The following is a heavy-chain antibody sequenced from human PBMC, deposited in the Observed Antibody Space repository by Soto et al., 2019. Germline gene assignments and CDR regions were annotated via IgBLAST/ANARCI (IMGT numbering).Heavy chain of an antibody. J-gene: IGHJ4*02. V-gene: IGHV4-59*01. CDR3: ARRYGGNFDY. CDR2: IYYSGST. CDR1: GGSIRSYY. Sequence: PSETLSLTCTVSGGSIRSYYWRWIRQPPGKGLEWIGYIYYSGSTNYNPSLKSRVTISVDTSKNQFSLELSSVTAADTAVYYCARRYGGNFDYWGQGTLVTVS. D-gene: IGHD1-26*01.